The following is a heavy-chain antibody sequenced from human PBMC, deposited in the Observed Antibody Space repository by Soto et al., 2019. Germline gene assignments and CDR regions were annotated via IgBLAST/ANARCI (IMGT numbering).Heavy chain of an antibody. Sequence: QVHLVESGGGVVQPGRSLRLSCAASGFTFSTYGMHWVRQAPGKGLEWVALIWYDGSYEFYADSVKGRFTISRDNFKNTLYLQMNSLRAEDTAVYYCARDFGCTSCYETHWFDPWGQGTLVTVSS. CDR3: ARDFGCTSCYETHWFDP. J-gene: IGHJ5*02. V-gene: IGHV3-33*01. CDR2: IWYDGSYE. CDR1: GFTFSTYG. D-gene: IGHD2-2*01.